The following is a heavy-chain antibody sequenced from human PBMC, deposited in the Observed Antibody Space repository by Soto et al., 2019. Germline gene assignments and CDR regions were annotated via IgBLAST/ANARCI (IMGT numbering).Heavy chain of an antibody. V-gene: IGHV3-48*03. J-gene: IGHJ3*01. CDR1: GFTFSSSE. CDR3: ARRGSR. CDR2: IHPGGQTI. Sequence: ESGGGLVQPGGSLRLSCAASGFTFSSSEMYWVRQAPGKGLEWISYIHPGGQTIFYAESVKGRFTTSRDNAKHSVYLQMNSLRAEDTAVYYCARRGSRWGRGTKVTVSS. D-gene: IGHD2-15*01.